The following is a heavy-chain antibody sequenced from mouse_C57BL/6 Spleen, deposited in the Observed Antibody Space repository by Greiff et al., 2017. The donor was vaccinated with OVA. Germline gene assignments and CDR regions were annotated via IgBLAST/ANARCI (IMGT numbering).Heavy chain of an antibody. CDR1: GYTFTSYW. Sequence: QVQLQQPGAELVKPGASVKLSCKASGYTFTSYWMQWVKQRPGQGLEWIGEIDPSDSYTNYNQKFKGKATLTVDTSSSTAYMQLSSLTSEDSAVYYCARRTTVVAKDYYYAMDYWGQGTSVTVSS. D-gene: IGHD1-1*01. CDR2: IDPSDSYT. V-gene: IGHV1-50*01. J-gene: IGHJ4*01. CDR3: ARRTTVVAKDYYYAMDY.